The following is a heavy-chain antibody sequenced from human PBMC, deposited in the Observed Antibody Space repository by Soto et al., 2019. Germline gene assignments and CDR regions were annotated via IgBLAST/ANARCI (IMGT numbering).Heavy chain of an antibody. CDR1: GFTFDDYA. D-gene: IGHD4-17*01. J-gene: IGHJ3*02. V-gene: IGHV3-9*01. CDR3: AKGLESAHDYATFDI. CDR2: ISWNSGSI. Sequence: EVQLVESGGGLVQPGRSLRLSCAASGFTFDDYAMHWVRQAPGKGLEWVSGISWNSGSIGYADSVKGRFTISIDNAKNSLYLQMNSLRAEDTALYYCAKGLESAHDYATFDIWGQGRMVTVSS.